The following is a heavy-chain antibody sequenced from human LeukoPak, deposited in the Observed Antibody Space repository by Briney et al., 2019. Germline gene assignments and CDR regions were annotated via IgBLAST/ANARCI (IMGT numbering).Heavy chain of an antibody. CDR1: GYSISSGYY. CDR2: IYHSGST. D-gene: IGHD3-10*01. CDR3: ARLWFGERQGKSDFDY. V-gene: IGHV4-38-2*02. Sequence: PSETLSLTCTVSGYSISSGYYWGWIRQPPGKGLEWIGSIYHSGSTYYNPSLKSRVTISVDTSKNQFSLKLSSLAAADTAVYYCARLWFGERQGKSDFDYWGQGTLGTVSS. J-gene: IGHJ4*02.